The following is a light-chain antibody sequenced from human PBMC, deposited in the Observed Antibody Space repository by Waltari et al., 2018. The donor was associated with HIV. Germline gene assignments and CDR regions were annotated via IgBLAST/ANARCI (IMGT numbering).Light chain of an antibody. CDR1: SSNIGADYH. J-gene: IGLJ3*02. CDR3: QSYDSSLSAWV. CDR2: GKS. V-gene: IGLV1-40*01. Sequence: QSVLTQPPSLSGAPGQTVTISCTGTSSNIGADYHVHWYQQLPGTAPKLLIYGKSILPSGVPGRVSGSKAGTSASLAITGLQADDEADYYCQSYDSSLSAWVFGGGTKLTVL.